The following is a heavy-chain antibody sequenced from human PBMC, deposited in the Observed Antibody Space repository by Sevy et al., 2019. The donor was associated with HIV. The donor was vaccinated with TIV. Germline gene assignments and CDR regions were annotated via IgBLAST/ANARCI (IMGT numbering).Heavy chain of an antibody. V-gene: IGHV3-23*01. J-gene: IGHJ6*02. CDR2: ISGSGGST. Sequence: GGSLRLSCAASGFTFSSYAMSWVRQAPGKGLEWVSAISGSGGSTYYADSVKGRFTISRYNSKNTLYLQMNSLRAEDTAVYYCAGKCRSPVSIPYYYYGMDVWGQGTTVTVSS. CDR3: AGKCRSPVSIPYYYYGMDV. CDR1: GFTFSSYA. D-gene: IGHD2-15*01.